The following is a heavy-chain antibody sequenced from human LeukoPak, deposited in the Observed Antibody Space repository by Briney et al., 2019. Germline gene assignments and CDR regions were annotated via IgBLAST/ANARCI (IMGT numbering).Heavy chain of an antibody. J-gene: IGHJ4*02. Sequence: GGFLRLSCAVSGFTLSSYAMSWVRQAPGRGLEWVSAISASGGTIHYADFVKGRFTISRDDSKNTLYLQMNSLRAEDTAVYSCAKQSPYGGRFGVDDDWGRGTLVTVSS. CDR2: ISASGGTI. CDR1: GFTLSSYA. CDR3: AKQSPYGGRFGVDDD. V-gene: IGHV3-23*01. D-gene: IGHD1-26*01.